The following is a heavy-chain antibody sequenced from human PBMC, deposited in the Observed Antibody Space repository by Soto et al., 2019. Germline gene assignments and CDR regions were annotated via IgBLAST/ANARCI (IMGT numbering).Heavy chain of an antibody. CDR3: ARSETAAAGSLFDY. Sequence: SETLSLTCTVSGGSISSGGYYWSWIRQHPGKGLEWIGYIYYSGSTYYNPSLKSRVTISVDTSKNQFSLKLSSVTAADTAVYYCARSETAAAGSLFDYWGQGTLVTVSS. V-gene: IGHV4-31*03. D-gene: IGHD6-13*01. CDR1: GGSISSGGYY. J-gene: IGHJ4*02. CDR2: IYYSGST.